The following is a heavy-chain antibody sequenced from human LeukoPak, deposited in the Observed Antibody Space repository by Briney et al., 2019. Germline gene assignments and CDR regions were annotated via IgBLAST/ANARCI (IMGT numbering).Heavy chain of an antibody. D-gene: IGHD6-13*01. CDR2: ISPTGANT. CDR1: GFTFSSYA. CDR3: AKGGPYSSSWVDY. Sequence: TGGSLRLSCAASGFTFSSYAMSWVRQAPGKGLEWVSVISPTGANTYYAGSVKGRFTISRDNSKNTLYLQMNSLRAEDTALYYCAKGGPYSSSWVDYWGQGTLVTVSS. V-gene: IGHV3-23*01. J-gene: IGHJ4*02.